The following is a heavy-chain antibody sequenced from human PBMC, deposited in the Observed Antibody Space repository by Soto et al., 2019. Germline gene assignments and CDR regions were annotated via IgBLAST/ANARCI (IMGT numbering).Heavy chain of an antibody. D-gene: IGHD2-15*01. J-gene: IGHJ3*01. CDR3: ARARWYDAFNV. Sequence: PSETLSLTCAVSGFSISSGNYWGWIRKHPGKGLEWIGSVYHGGNTYYNPSLKSRVSNSIDLSKNQFSLKLTSVTAADTAAYYCARARWYDAFNVWGQGTVVTVSS. CDR1: GFSISSGNY. V-gene: IGHV4-38-2*01. CDR2: VYHGGNT.